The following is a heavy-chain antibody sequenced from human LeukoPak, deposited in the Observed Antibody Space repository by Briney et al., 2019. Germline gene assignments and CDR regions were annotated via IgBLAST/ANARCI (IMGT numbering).Heavy chain of an antibody. V-gene: IGHV4-61*02. J-gene: IGHJ5*02. CDR1: GGSISSGSYY. Sequence: SETLSLXCTVSGGSISSGSYYWSWIRQPAGKGLEWIGRIYTSGSTNYNPSLKSRVTISVDTSKNQFSLKLSSVTAADTAVYYCARGQPGTFDPWGQGTLVTVSS. D-gene: IGHD6-13*01. CDR3: ARGQPGTFDP. CDR2: IYTSGST.